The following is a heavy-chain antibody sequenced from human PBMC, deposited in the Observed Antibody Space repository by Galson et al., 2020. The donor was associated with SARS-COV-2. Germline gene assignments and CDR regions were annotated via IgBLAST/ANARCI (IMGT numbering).Heavy chain of an antibody. Sequence: ASVKVSCKVSGYTLTELSMHWVRQAPGKGLEWMGGFDPEDGETIYAQKFQGRVTMTEDTSTDTAYMELSSLRSEDTAVYYCATGGVAAALYYYYGMDVWGQGTTVTVSS. CDR1: GYTLTELS. CDR2: FDPEDGET. J-gene: IGHJ6*02. V-gene: IGHV1-24*01. CDR3: ATGGVAAALYYYYGMDV. D-gene: IGHD6-13*01.